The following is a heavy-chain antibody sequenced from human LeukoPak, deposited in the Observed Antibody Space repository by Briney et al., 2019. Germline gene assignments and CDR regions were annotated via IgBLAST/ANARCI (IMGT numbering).Heavy chain of an antibody. CDR3: ARVKKLMPEFEF. CDR2: INPNSGAI. V-gene: IGHV1-2*02. CDR1: GYTFTGCF. Sequence: GASVKVSCKASGYTFTGCFMHWVRQAPGQGLEWMGWINPNSGAIKYSQKFQGRVSMTRDTSISTAYMDLSSLRSDDTAVYYCARVKKLMPEFEFWGQGTLVTVSS. D-gene: IGHD2-2*01. J-gene: IGHJ4*02.